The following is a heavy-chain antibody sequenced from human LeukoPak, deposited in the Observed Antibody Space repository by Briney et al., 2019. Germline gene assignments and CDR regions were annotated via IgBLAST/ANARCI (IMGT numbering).Heavy chain of an antibody. CDR2: IYYSGST. D-gene: IGHD2-15*01. CDR3: ARHGYCSGGSCYWDY. J-gene: IGHJ4*02. Sequence: SETLSLTCTVSGGSISSSSYYWGWIRQPPGKGLEWIGSIYYSGSTYYNPSLKSRVTISVDTSNNQVSLKLSSVTAADTAVYYCARHGYCSGGSCYWDYWGQGTLVTVSS. CDR1: GGSISSSSYY. V-gene: IGHV4-39*01.